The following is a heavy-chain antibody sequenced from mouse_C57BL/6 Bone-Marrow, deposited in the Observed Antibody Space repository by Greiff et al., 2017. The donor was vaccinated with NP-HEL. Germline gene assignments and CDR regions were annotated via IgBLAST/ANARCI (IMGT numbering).Heavy chain of an antibody. CDR2: IDPETGGT. V-gene: IGHV1-15*01. J-gene: IGHJ1*03. CDR1: GYTFTDYE. D-gene: IGHD1-1*01. CDR3: TRRPSYDGSSYWDFDV. Sequence: QVQLQQSGAELVRPGASVTLSCKASGYTFTDYEMHWVKQTPVHGLEWIGAIDPETGGTAYNQKFKGKAILTADKSSSTAYMELRSLTSEDSAVDYCTRRPSYDGSSYWDFDVWGTGTTVTVSA.